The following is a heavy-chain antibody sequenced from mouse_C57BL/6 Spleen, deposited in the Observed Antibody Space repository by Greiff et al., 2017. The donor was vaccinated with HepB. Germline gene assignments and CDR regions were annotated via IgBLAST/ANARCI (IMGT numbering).Heavy chain of an antibody. CDR2: IDPSDSYT. CDR3: ARRGGYDYFDY. CDR1: GYTFTSYW. D-gene: IGHD2-2*01. V-gene: IGHV1-69*01. Sequence: VQLQQSGAELVMPGASVKLSCKASGYTFTSYWMHWVKQRPGQGLEWIGEIDPSDSYTNYNQKFKGKSTLNVDKSSSTAYMQLSSLTSEDSAVYYCARRGGYDYFDYWGQGTTLTGSS. J-gene: IGHJ2*01.